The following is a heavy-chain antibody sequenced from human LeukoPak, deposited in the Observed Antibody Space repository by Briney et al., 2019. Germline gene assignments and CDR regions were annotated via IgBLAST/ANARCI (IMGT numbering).Heavy chain of an antibody. CDR1: GGSISSSIYY. V-gene: IGHV4-39*07. D-gene: IGHD3-3*01. CDR2: IYYSGST. Sequence: SETLSLTCTVSGGSISSSIYYWGWIRQSPGKGLEWIGSIYYSGSTYYNPSLKSRVTISVDTSKNQFSLKLSSVTAADTAVYYCARSYYDFWSGYSVNWFDPWGQGTLVTVSS. CDR3: ARSYYDFWSGYSVNWFDP. J-gene: IGHJ5*02.